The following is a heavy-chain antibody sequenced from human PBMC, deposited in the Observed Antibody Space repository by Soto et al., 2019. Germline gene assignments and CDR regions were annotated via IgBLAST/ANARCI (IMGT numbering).Heavy chain of an antibody. Sequence: GGSLRLSCAASGFTFSDYYMSWIRQAPGKGLEWVSYISSSGSTIYYADSVKGRFTISRDNAKNSLYLQMNSLRAEDTAVYYCARVGLRYFDWSSSPGDFDIWGQGTMVTVSS. V-gene: IGHV3-11*01. CDR2: ISSSGSTI. CDR3: ARVGLRYFDWSSSPGDFDI. CDR1: GFTFSDYY. D-gene: IGHD3-9*01. J-gene: IGHJ3*02.